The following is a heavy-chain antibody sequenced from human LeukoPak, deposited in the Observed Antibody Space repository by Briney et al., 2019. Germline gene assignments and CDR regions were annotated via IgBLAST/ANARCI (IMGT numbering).Heavy chain of an antibody. Sequence: GGSLRLSCAASGFTFSSYSMNWVRQAPGKGLEWASYISSSSSTIYYADSVKGRFTISRDNAKNSLYLQMNSLRAEDTAVYYCARGDPALEDAFDIWGQGTMVTVSS. CDR2: ISSSSSTI. J-gene: IGHJ3*02. V-gene: IGHV3-48*01. CDR3: ARGDPALEDAFDI. D-gene: IGHD1-1*01. CDR1: GFTFSSYS.